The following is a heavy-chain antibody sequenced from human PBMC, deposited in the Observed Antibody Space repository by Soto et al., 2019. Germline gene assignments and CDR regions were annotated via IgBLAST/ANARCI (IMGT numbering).Heavy chain of an antibody. J-gene: IGHJ5*02. CDR1: VGTFSSYA. V-gene: IGHV1-69*13. Sequence: SVKVSCKASVGTFSSYAISWVRQAPGQGLEWMGGIIPIFGTANYAQKFQGRVTITADESTSTAYMELSSLRSEDTAVYYCARDPRIKWLGPNWFDPWGQGTLVTVSS. D-gene: IGHD6-19*01. CDR3: ARDPRIKWLGPNWFDP. CDR2: IIPIFGTA.